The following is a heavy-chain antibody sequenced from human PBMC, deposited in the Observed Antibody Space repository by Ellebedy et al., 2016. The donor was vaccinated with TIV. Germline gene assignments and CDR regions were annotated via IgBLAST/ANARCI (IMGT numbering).Heavy chain of an antibody. CDR2: ISHSSLTI. J-gene: IGHJ3*02. CDR3: ARDMAWGNERVNDALDI. CDR1: GFTFTSYS. V-gene: IGHV3-48*02. D-gene: IGHD7-27*01. Sequence: GGSLRLSCAASGFTFTSYSMNWVRQAPGKGLEWVAYISHSSLTIYYADSVKGWFTVSRDNAKNSLYLQMSSLRDDDKAIYFCARDMAWGNERVNDALDIWGQGTMVTVSP.